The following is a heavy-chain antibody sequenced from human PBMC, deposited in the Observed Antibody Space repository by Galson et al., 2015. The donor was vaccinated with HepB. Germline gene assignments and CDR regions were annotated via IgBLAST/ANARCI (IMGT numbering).Heavy chain of an antibody. J-gene: IGHJ5*02. CDR1: GGSFSGYY. Sequence: LSLTCAVYGGSFSGYYWSWIRQPPGKGLEWIGEINHSGSTNYNPSLKSRVTISVDTSKNQFSLKLSSVTAADTAVYYCARLMKYSYGFNWFDPWGQGTLVTVSS. CDR3: ARLMKYSYGFNWFDP. D-gene: IGHD5-18*01. V-gene: IGHV4-34*01. CDR2: INHSGST.